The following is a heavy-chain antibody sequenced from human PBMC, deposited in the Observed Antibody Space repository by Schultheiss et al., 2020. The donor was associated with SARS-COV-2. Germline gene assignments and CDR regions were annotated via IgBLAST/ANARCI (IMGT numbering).Heavy chain of an antibody. J-gene: IGHJ6*02. Sequence: TLSLTCTVSGGSISSYYWSWIRQPPGKALEWLALIYWDDNKRYSPSLKSRLTITKDTSENQVVLTMTNMDPVDTATYYCAHRPRIAAAGSEYYGMDVWGQGTTVTVSS. D-gene: IGHD6-13*01. CDR3: AHRPRIAAAGSEYYGMDV. V-gene: IGHV2-5*08. CDR1: GGSISSYYW. CDR2: IYWDDNK.